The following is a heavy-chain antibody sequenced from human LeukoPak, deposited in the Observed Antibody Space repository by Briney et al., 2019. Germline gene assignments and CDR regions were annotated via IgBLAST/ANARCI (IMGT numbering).Heavy chain of an antibody. D-gene: IGHD2-21*01. Sequence: SETLSLTCNVSSDSISNYYWSWIRQPPGKRLEWIGYIYHSGSTNYTPSLKSRVTLSLDTSKNQFSLKLTSVTAADTAVYYCGKQVVKRFARGAQELLVTVSS. CDR3: GKQVVKRFAR. J-gene: IGHJ5*02. CDR2: IYHSGST. V-gene: IGHV4-59*08. CDR1: SDSISNYY.